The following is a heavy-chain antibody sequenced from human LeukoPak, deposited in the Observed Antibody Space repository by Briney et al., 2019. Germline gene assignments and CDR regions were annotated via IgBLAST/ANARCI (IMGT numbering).Heavy chain of an antibody. D-gene: IGHD2-15*01. J-gene: IGHJ6*02. CDR3: ARLAVVAATEDPYYYKYGMDV. CDR2: ISTSTIYI. Sequence: GRSLRLSCAASGFTFNRYGMNWVGQAPGKGLEWVSSISTSTIYIYYADSVKGRFTISRDNAKNSLYLQMNSLRAEDTAVYYCARLAVVAATEDPYYYKYGMDVWGQGTTVTVSS. CDR1: GFTFNRYG. V-gene: IGHV3-21*01.